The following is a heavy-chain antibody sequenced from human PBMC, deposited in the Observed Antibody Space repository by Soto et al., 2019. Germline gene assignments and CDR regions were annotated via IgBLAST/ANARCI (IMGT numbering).Heavy chain of an antibody. CDR3: ARATVVTWRWFDP. J-gene: IGHJ5*02. CDR2: IYYSGST. V-gene: IGHV4-30-4*08. D-gene: IGHD4-17*01. Sequence: WTWIRQPPGKGLECIGYIYYSGSTYYNPSLKSRVTISLDTSKNQFSLNLTSVTAADTAVYHCARATVVTWRWFDPWGQGTLVTVSS.